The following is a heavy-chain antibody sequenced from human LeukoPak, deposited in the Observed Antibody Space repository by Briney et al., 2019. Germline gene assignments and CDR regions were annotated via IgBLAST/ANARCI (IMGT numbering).Heavy chain of an antibody. CDR2: IYPGDSDT. Sequence: GESLKISCKGSGYSFTSYWIGWVRQLPGKGLEWMGIIYPGDSDTRYSPSFQGQVTISADKSISTAYLQWSSLKASDTAMYYCARQYCSTASCYFDAFDIWGQGTMVTVSS. V-gene: IGHV5-51*01. J-gene: IGHJ3*02. D-gene: IGHD2-2*01. CDR3: ARQYCSTASCYFDAFDI. CDR1: GYSFTSYW.